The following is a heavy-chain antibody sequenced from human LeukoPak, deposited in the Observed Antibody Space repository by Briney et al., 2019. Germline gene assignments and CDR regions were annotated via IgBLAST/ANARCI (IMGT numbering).Heavy chain of an antibody. V-gene: IGHV3-23*01. Sequence: GGSLRLSCAASGFTFSSYAMSWVRQAPRKGLEWVSGISGSGDNTYYADSVKGRFTISRDNSKNTLYVQVNSLGTEDTAAYYCAKGSYYDSSGSFYFDYWGQGTLVTVSS. CDR3: AKGSYYDSSGSFYFDY. CDR2: ISGSGDNT. J-gene: IGHJ4*02. D-gene: IGHD3-22*01. CDR1: GFTFSSYA.